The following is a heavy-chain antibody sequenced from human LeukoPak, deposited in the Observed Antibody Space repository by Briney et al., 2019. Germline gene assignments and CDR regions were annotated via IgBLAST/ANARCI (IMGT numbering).Heavy chain of an antibody. V-gene: IGHV1-69*05. D-gene: IGHD3-22*01. Sequence: SVKVSXKASEGTFSSYAISWVRQAPGQGLEWMGRIFPIFGTANYAQKFQGRVTITTDESTSTAYMELSSLRSEDTAVYYCERDGGYYYDSYFDYWGQGTLVTVSS. CDR1: EGTFSSYA. CDR2: IFPIFGTA. CDR3: ERDGGYYYDSYFDY. J-gene: IGHJ4*02.